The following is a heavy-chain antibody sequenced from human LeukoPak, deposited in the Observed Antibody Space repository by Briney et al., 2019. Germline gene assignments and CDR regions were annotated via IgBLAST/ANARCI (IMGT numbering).Heavy chain of an antibody. Sequence: ASVNVSFKTSGYPFGTYEINGLRRAGGQGREGMGFVHPDSCNTAYVRKFRDRVTMTRHTSRSKAYVELSGQTADDTAVCVCPTGPRNDPWGQGTLVTVSS. J-gene: IGHJ5*02. CDR1: GYPFGTYE. D-gene: IGHD1-14*01. V-gene: IGHV1-8*01. CDR3: PTGPRNDP. CDR2: VHPDSCNT.